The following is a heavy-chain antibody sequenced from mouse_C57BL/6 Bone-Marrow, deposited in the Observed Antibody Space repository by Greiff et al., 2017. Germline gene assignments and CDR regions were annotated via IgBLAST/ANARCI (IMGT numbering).Heavy chain of an antibody. CDR1: GFTFSSYG. Sequence: EVQVVESGGDLVKPGGSLKLSCAASGFTFSSYGMSWVRQTPDKRLEWVATISSGGSYTYYPDSVKGRFTISRDNAKNTLYLQMGSLKSEDTAMYYCARQGIYYYGSSYDWFAYWGQGTLVTVSA. CDR3: ARQGIYYYGSSYDWFAY. CDR2: ISSGGSYT. D-gene: IGHD1-1*01. V-gene: IGHV5-6*01. J-gene: IGHJ3*01.